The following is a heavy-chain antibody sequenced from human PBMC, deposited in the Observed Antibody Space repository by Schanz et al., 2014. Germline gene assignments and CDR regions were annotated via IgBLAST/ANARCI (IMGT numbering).Heavy chain of an antibody. V-gene: IGHV4-39*01. Sequence: QLQLQESGPGLVKPSETLSLTCTVSGGSISSSCYYWGWIRQPPGNGLEWIGSIYYSGSTYYNPSQKSGGTSPVAPPKNQSSVKVPLWTATDTAVYYCARLPGLYCSGGACYRGYWGQGTLVTVSS. J-gene: IGHJ4*02. CDR1: GGSISSSCYY. CDR2: IYYSGST. CDR3: ARLPGLYCSGGACYRGY. D-gene: IGHD2-15*01.